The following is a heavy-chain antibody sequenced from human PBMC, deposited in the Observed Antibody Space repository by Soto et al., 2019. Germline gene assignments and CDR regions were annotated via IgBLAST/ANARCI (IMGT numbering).Heavy chain of an antibody. D-gene: IGHD3-10*01. CDR1: GYTFTSYG. J-gene: IGHJ6*02. Sequence: GASVKVSSKASGYTFTSYGISWVRQAPGQGLEWMGWISAYNGNTNYAQKLQGRVTMTTDTSTSTAYMELRSLRSDDTAVYYCARLGTMVRGVNVYGMDVWGQGTTVTVSS. V-gene: IGHV1-18*01. CDR3: ARLGTMVRGVNVYGMDV. CDR2: ISAYNGNT.